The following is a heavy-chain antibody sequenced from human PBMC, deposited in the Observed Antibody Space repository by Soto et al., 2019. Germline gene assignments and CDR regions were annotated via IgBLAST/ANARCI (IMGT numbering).Heavy chain of an antibody. D-gene: IGHD6-19*01. Sequence: ASVKVSCKSAGYTFTNYGISWVRQAPGQGLEWMGWIVTYNGNTQSTQKLQGRVTMTTDTSTSRAYMELRSLRSDDTAVYYCGRGPQSRGGRGNWFAPWGQETMVPVS. CDR1: GYTFTNYG. CDR2: IVTYNGNT. J-gene: IGHJ5*02. CDR3: GRGPQSRGGRGNWFAP. V-gene: IGHV1-18*01.